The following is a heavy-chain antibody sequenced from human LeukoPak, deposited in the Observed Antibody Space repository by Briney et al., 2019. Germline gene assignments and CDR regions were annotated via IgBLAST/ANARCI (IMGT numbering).Heavy chain of an antibody. D-gene: IGHD3-10*01. CDR3: GRGSKGWLRYFDL. V-gene: IGHV4-34*01. CDR1: GGSFSGYY. Sequence: SETLSLTCAVYGGSFSGYYWSWIRQPPGKGLEWIGEINHSGSTNYNPSLKSRVTISVDTSKNQFSLKLSSVTAADTAVYYCGRGSKGWLRYFDLWGRGTLVTVSS. J-gene: IGHJ2*01. CDR2: INHSGST.